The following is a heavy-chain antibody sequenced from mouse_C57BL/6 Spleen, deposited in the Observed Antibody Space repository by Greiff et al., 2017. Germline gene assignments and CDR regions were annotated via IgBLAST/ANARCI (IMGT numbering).Heavy chain of an antibody. CDR1: GYTFTSYW. Sequence: QVQLQQPGAELVRPGTSVKLSCKASGYTFTSYWMHWVKQRPGQGLEWIGVIDPSDSYTNYNQKFKGKAPLTVDTSSSTAYMQLSSLTSEDSAVYYCARGGFYGSSLYWYFDVWGTGTTVTVSS. V-gene: IGHV1-59*01. CDR3: ARGGFYGSSLYWYFDV. D-gene: IGHD1-1*01. CDR2: IDPSDSYT. J-gene: IGHJ1*03.